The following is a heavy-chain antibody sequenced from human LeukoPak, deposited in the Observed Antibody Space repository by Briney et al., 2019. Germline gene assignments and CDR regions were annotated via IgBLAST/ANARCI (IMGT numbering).Heavy chain of an antibody. CDR3: ARVLTEYSSSRCLDF. CDR2: ISSSGST. Sequence: SETLSLTCTVSGDSFRSYHWSWLRQPPGKGLEWIGYISSSGSTSYNPSLKSRVTISVDTSKNQFSLRLSSVTAADTAVYYCARVLTEYSSSRCLDFWGQGALVTVSS. CDR1: GDSFRSYH. J-gene: IGHJ4*02. V-gene: IGHV4-59*01. D-gene: IGHD6-13*01.